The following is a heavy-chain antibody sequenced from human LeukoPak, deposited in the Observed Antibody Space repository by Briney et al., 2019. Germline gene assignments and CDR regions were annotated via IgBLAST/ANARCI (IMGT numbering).Heavy chain of an antibody. Sequence: VASVKVSCKASGYTFTSYDINWVRQATGQGLEWMGWMNPNSGNTGYAQKFQGRVTITRNTSISTAYMELSSLRSEDTAVYYCARRSGWGGDYRYYYYYMDVWGKGTTVTVSS. D-gene: IGHD4-17*01. CDR2: MNPNSGNT. J-gene: IGHJ6*03. V-gene: IGHV1-8*03. CDR3: ARRSGWGGDYRYYYYYMDV. CDR1: GYTFTSYD.